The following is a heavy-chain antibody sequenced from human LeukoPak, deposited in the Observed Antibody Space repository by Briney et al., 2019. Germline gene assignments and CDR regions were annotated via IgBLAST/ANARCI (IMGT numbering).Heavy chain of an antibody. CDR3: ARGSSWVRSWSEYGY. CDR1: GYSISSGFY. CDR2: IYHSGNT. V-gene: IGHV4-38-2*02. J-gene: IGHJ4*02. Sequence: PSETLSLTCSVSGYSISSGFYWGWIRQPPGKCLEWIGNIYHSGNTYYNPSLKSRVTISVDTSKNQFSLKLSSVTAADTAVYYCARGSSWVRSWSEYGYWGQGTLVTVSS. D-gene: IGHD6-13*01.